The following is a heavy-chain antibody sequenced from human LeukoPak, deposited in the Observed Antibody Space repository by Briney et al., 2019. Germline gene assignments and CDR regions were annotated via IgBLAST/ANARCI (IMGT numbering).Heavy chain of an antibody. CDR1: GYTLTIFG. CDR3: ARGYMGATSYFDY. V-gene: IGHV1-18*01. J-gene: IGHJ4*02. CDR2: ISAYNGNT. D-gene: IGHD1-26*01. Sequence: ASVKVSCKASGYTLTIFGVTWVRQAPGQGLEWLGWISAYNGNTNYAQKFQGRVTTTTDTSTSTAYMELRSLRSDDTALYYCARGYMGATSYFDYWGQGSLVTVSP.